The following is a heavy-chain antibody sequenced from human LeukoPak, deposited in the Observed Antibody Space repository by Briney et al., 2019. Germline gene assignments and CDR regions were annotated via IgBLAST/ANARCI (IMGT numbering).Heavy chain of an antibody. V-gene: IGHV4-4*07. CDR3: ARHGDIVLMVYYFDY. J-gene: IGHJ4*02. CDR2: TYTTGSA. CDR1: GGSISSYY. D-gene: IGHD2-8*01. Sequence: SETLSLTCTVSGGSISSYYWSWIRQPAGKGLEYIGRTYTTGSANYNPSLKSRVSLSLDTSKNQFSLKLSSVTAADTAVYYCARHGDIVLMVYYFDYWGQGTLVTVSS.